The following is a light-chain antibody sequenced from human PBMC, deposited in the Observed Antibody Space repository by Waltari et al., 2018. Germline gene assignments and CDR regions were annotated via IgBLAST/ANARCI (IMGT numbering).Light chain of an antibody. CDR2: WSS. V-gene: IGKV4-1*01. CDR3: QQYYSFPFT. CDR1: RFILYESDNKNY. J-gene: IGKJ2*01. Sequence: DIVITQSPDSLNVSLGERAAINYRSCRFILYESDNKNYRGWYQQKPGQSPKLLISWSSTRDSGVPHRFSGSGSGTDFTLTIRSLQAEDVAVYYCQQYYSFPFTFGQGTKLE.